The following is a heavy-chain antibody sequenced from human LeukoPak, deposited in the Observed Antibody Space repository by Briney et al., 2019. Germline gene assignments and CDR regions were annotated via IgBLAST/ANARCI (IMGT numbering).Heavy chain of an antibody. D-gene: IGHD3-3*01. J-gene: IGHJ4*02. CDR3: ARHNRPATDDFWSGYYFRILSPFDY. CDR1: GYSISSGYY. CDR2: IYHSGST. Sequence: SETLSLTCAVSGYSISSGYYWGWIRQPPGKGLEWIGSIYHSGSTYYNPSLKRRVTISVDTSKNQFSLKLSSVTAADTAVYYCARHNRPATDDFWSGYYFRILSPFDYWGQGTLVTVSS. V-gene: IGHV4-38-2*01.